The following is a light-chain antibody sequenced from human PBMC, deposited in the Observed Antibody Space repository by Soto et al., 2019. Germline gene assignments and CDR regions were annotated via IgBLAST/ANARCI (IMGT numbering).Light chain of an antibody. V-gene: IGKV3-15*01. CDR2: GAS. CDR3: QQRQYWPPIT. Sequence: TVRTPSQATLSVSPGAGATLSCRACPSASRTLAWYQQIHGQAPRLLIYGASTRAAGIPARFSGGGACAEFTLTISSRQSEDVSVDYCQQRQYWPPITFGQGTRLDIK. J-gene: IGKJ5*01. CDR1: PSASRT.